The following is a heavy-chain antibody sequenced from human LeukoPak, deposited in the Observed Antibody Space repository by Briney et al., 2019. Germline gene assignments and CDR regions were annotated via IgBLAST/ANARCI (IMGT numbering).Heavy chain of an antibody. Sequence: GASVKVSCKASGYTFTSYYLHWVRQAPGQGLEWMGIINPSGGSTSYAQKFQGRVTMTRDTSASTAYMELSSLRSEDTAVYYCARAPSSWLDYWGQGTLVTVSS. CDR2: INPSGGST. J-gene: IGHJ4*02. D-gene: IGHD6-13*01. V-gene: IGHV1-46*01. CDR3: ARAPSSWLDY. CDR1: GYTFTSYY.